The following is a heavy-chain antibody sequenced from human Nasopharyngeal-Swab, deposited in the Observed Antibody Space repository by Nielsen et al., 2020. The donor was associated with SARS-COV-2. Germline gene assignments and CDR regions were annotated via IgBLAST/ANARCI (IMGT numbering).Heavy chain of an antibody. CDR2: ISGSGRAS. V-gene: IGHV3-23*01. J-gene: IGHJ5*01. CDR3: AKATYRFCFDS. Sequence: GGSLRLSCAASGFTFETYAMAWVRQAPGKGLEWVPSISGSGRASYYAESVQGRLTISRDNSKNTLYLEIRSLRGDDTALYYCAKATYRFCFDSWGQGTLVTVSS. CDR1: GFTFETYA. D-gene: IGHD4-11*01.